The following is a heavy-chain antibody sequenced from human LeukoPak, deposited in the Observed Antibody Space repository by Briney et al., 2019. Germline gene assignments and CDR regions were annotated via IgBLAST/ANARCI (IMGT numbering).Heavy chain of an antibody. J-gene: IGHJ4*02. CDR3: AKVGGAAADHFDC. CDR2: INSDGSST. CDR1: GFTFSSYW. Sequence: GGSLRLSCAASGFTFSSYWMHWVRQAPGKGLVWVSRINSDGSSTDYADSVKVRFTISRDHTKNTLYLQMNSLRAEDTAVYYCAKVGGAAADHFDCWGQGTLVTVSS. D-gene: IGHD6-13*01. V-gene: IGHV3-74*01.